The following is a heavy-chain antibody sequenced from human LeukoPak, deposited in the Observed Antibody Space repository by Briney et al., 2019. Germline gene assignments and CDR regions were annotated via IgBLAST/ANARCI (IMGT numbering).Heavy chain of an antibody. CDR2: ISSSGSTI. Sequence: PGGSLRLSCAASGFTFSSYEMNWVRHAPGKGLEWVSYISSSGSTIYYADSVKGRFTISRDNAKNSLYLQMNSLRAEDTAVYYCARDGVLRFLEWLTLDYWGQGTLVTVSS. V-gene: IGHV3-48*03. CDR3: ARDGVLRFLEWLTLDY. J-gene: IGHJ4*02. CDR1: GFTFSSYE. D-gene: IGHD3-3*01.